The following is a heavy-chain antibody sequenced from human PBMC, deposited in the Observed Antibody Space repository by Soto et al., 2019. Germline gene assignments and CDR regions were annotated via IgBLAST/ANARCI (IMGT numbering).Heavy chain of an antibody. CDR2: ISSSSSYT. CDR3: AREELVRKGGAFDI. V-gene: IGHV3-11*05. Sequence: LRLSYASAEITLSDYYTRWIRHTPVKRLEWVSYISSSSSYTNYADSVKGRFTISRDNAKNSLYLQMNSLRAEDTAVYYCAREELVRKGGAFDIWGQGT. D-gene: IGHD3-10*01. J-gene: IGHJ3*02. CDR1: EITLSDYY.